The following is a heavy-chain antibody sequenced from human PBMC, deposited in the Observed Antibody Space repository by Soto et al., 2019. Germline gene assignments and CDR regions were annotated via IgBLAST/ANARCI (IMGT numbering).Heavy chain of an antibody. V-gene: IGHV1-18*01. Sequence: QVQLVQSGAEVKKPGASVKVSCKASGYTFASYAISWMRQAPGQGLEWMGWISAYNGNTNYAQKLQGRVTMTTDAPTSTAYMALRSLRPDNTAVYYCARDPPPPGSWGQGTLVTGSS. D-gene: IGHD2-2*01. CDR2: ISAYNGNT. CDR3: ARDPPPPGS. CDR1: GYTFASYA. J-gene: IGHJ5*02.